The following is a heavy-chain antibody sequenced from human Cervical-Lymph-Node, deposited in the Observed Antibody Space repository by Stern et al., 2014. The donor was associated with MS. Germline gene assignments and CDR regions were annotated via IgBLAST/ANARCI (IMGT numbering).Heavy chain of an antibody. CDR1: GYSFTLYW. J-gene: IGHJ4*02. CDR2: SYPGDSDP. D-gene: IGHD1-26*01. V-gene: IGHV5-51*01. Sequence: EVQLEESGAEMKKPGESLKISCKGSGYSFTLYWIGWVRQMPGKGLEWMGISYPGDSDPRYSPSFQVQVTISADKSISTAYLQWSSLKASDTAMYYCAALVRGSYFYWGQGTLVTVSS. CDR3: AALVRGSYFY.